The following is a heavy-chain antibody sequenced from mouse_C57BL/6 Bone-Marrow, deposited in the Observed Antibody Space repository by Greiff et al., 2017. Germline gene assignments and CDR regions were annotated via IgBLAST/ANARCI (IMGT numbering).Heavy chain of an antibody. CDR1: GFNIKDDY. CDR3: TALGFAY. J-gene: IGHJ3*01. Sequence: VQLKESGAELVRPGASVKLSCTASGFNIKDDYMHWVKQRPEQGLEWIGWIDPENGDTEYASKFQGKATITADTSSNTAYLQLSSLTSEGTAVYYCTALGFAYWGQGTLVTVSA. V-gene: IGHV14-4*01. CDR2: IDPENGDT.